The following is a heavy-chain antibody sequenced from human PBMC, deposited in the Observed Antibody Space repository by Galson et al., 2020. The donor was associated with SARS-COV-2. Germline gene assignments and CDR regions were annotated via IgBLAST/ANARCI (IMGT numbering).Heavy chain of an antibody. Sequence: ETSETLSLACTVSGGSISRGGYYWSWIRQHPGKGLEWIGYIYYSGSTYYNPSLKSRVTISVDTSKNQFSLKLSAVTAADTAVYYCARGRWLRGRFDYWGQGTLVTVSA. D-gene: IGHD5-12*01. V-gene: IGHV4-31*03. J-gene: IGHJ4*02. CDR1: GGSISRGGYY. CDR2: IYYSGST. CDR3: ARGRWLRGRFDY.